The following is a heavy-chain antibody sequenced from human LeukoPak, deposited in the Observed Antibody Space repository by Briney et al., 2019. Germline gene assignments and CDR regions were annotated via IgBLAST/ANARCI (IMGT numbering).Heavy chain of an antibody. CDR3: TTLTYYYGSRGYPVGAFDI. J-gene: IGHJ3*02. CDR2: IYSDNT. D-gene: IGHD3-22*01. V-gene: IGHV3-53*01. CDR1: GFTVSSNS. Sequence: GSLRLSCTVSGFTVSSNSMSWVRQAPGKGLEWVSFIYSDNTHYSDSVKGRFTISRDNSKNTLYLQMNSLRAEDTAVYYCTTLTYYYGSRGYPVGAFDIWGQGTMVTVSS.